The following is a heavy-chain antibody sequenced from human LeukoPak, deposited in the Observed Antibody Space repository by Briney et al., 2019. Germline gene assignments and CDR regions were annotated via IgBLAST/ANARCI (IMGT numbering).Heavy chain of an antibody. CDR1: GYPFTTYG. V-gene: IGHV1-8*01. J-gene: IGHJ5*02. CDR2: VHPKSGNT. CDR3: TRGPRDDP. Sequence: ASVKVSCKVSGYPFTTYGINWVRQAPGQGLEWMGWVHPKSGNTAYAQKFQDRVTMTRDTSISTVYMELSSLRSEDTAMYFCTRGPRDDPWGQGTLVTVSS.